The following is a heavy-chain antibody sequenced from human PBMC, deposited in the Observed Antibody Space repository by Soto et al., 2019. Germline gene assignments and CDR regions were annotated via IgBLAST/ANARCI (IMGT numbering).Heavy chain of an antibody. CDR2: IYYSGST. D-gene: IGHD3-10*01. CDR3: ARHYYGSGSYYFDY. CDR1: GGSISSSSYY. Sequence: SETLSLTCTVSGGSISSSSYYWGWIRQPPGKGLEWIGSIYYSGSTYYNPSLKSRVTISVDTSKNQFSLKLSSVTAADAAVYYCARHYYGSGSYYFDYWGQGTLVTVSS. J-gene: IGHJ4*02. V-gene: IGHV4-39*01.